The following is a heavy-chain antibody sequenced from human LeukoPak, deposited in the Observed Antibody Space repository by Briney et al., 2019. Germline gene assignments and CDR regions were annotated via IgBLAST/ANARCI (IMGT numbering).Heavy chain of an antibody. CDR2: MWSDGSNK. CDR1: GFTFSSYD. Sequence: GRSLRLSCAASGFTFSSYDMHWVRQAPGKGLEWVAVMWSDGSNKYHADSVKGRFTISRDNSKNTLYLQMNSLRAEDTAVYYCARNCALDYWGQGTLVTVSS. CDR3: ARNCALDY. J-gene: IGHJ4*02. D-gene: IGHD2-21*01. V-gene: IGHV3-33*01.